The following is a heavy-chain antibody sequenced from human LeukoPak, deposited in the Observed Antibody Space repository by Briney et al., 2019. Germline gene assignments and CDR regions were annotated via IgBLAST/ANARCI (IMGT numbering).Heavy chain of an antibody. V-gene: IGHV3-53*01. Sequence: PGGSLRLSCAASGFTVSSNYMSWVRQAPGKGLEWVSVIYSGGSTYYADSVKGRFTISRDNSKNTLYLQMNSLRAEDTAVYYCAREPQGSWFDPWGPGTLVTVSS. J-gene: IGHJ5*02. CDR1: GFTVSSNY. D-gene: IGHD3-10*01. CDR2: IYSGGST. CDR3: AREPQGSWFDP.